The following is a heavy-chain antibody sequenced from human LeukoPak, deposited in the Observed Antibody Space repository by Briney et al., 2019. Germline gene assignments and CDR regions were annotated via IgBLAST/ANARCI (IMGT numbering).Heavy chain of an antibody. CDR3: AKYYYDSGSYPPFDY. CDR1: GFTFSSYA. V-gene: IGHV3-23*01. D-gene: IGHD3-10*01. J-gene: IGHJ4*02. CDR2: ISGSGGNT. Sequence: GGSLRLSCAASGFTFSSYAMSWVRQAPGKGLEWVSAISGSGGNTYYPDSVTGRFTISRDNSKTTLFLQMNSLRAEDTAVYYCAKYYYDSGSYPPFDYWGQGTLVTVSS.